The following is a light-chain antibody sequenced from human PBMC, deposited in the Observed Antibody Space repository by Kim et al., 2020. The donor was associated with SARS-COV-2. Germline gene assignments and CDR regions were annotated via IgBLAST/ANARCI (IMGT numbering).Light chain of an antibody. CDR1: QGGSTH. V-gene: IGKV3-15*01. Sequence: PGEKAPRPWRASQGGSTHLALYQHKPGQTPRLLLCGASTRAPGIPVRFSGSGSATEFTLTISNLRSEDFAVYYCPQYDDWSSITFGQETRLEI. J-gene: IGKJ5*01. CDR3: PQYDDWSSIT. CDR2: GAS.